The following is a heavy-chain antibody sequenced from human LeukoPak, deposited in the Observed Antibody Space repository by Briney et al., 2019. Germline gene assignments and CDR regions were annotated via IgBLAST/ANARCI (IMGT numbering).Heavy chain of an antibody. Sequence: SGPTLVNPTQTLTLTCTFSGFSLSSSEVGVGWIRQPPGKALEWLALIYWDDVKSYSPSLKNRLTITKDTSKNQVVLTMTNMDPVDTATYYCAHRRVTTGYFDYWGQGTLVTVSS. D-gene: IGHD1-14*01. CDR3: AHRRVTTGYFDY. CDR1: GFSLSSSEVG. J-gene: IGHJ4*02. CDR2: IYWDDVK. V-gene: IGHV2-5*02.